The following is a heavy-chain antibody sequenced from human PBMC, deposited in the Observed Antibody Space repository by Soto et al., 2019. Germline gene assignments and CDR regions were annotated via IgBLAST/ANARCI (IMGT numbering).Heavy chain of an antibody. J-gene: IGHJ4*02. Sequence: QVQLVESGGGVVQPGRSLRLSCAASGFTFRSCGMHWVRQAPGKGLEWVAVISYDESNKYYADSVKGRFTISRDNSKNTLYLQMNSLRAEDMAVYYCAKDQRDGLGPEYYRDYWGQGTQVTVSS. CDR2: ISYDESNK. V-gene: IGHV3-30*18. CDR1: GFTFRSCG. D-gene: IGHD3-10*01. CDR3: AKDQRDGLGPEYYRDY.